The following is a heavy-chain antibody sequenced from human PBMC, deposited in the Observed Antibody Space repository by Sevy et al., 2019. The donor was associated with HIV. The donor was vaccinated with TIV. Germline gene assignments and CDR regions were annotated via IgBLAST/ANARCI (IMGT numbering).Heavy chain of an antibody. D-gene: IGHD3-10*01. CDR1: GGIFRSNA. J-gene: IGHJ4*01. Sequence: APVKVSCKASGGIFRSNAIGWVRQAPGQGLEWMGGIIAVFGTTHYAQKFQGRVTITADESRSTAYMELSSLKSEDTAVYYCARDKNYYVSGSFDYWGQGSQVTVSS. CDR3: ARDKNYYVSGSFDY. V-gene: IGHV1-69*13. CDR2: IIAVFGTT.